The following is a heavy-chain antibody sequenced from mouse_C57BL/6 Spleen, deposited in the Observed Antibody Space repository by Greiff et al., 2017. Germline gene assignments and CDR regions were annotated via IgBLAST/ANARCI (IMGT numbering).Heavy chain of an antibody. Sequence: ESGPGLVKPSQSLSLTCSVTGYSITSGYYWNWIRQFPGNKLEWMGYISYDGSNNYNPSLKNRISITRDTSKNQFFLKLNSVTTEDTATYYCAREGNGNYDVWGQGTTLTVSS. CDR2: ISYDGSN. D-gene: IGHD2-1*01. CDR1: GYSITSGYY. J-gene: IGHJ2*01. CDR3: AREGNGNYDV. V-gene: IGHV3-6*01.